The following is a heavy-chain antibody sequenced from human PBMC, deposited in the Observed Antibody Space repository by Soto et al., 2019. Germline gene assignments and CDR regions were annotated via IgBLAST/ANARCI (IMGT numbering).Heavy chain of an antibody. D-gene: IGHD3-3*01. V-gene: IGHV3-23*01. CDR1: AFTLTTYA. CDR2: LTGRGSTT. J-gene: IGHJ5*02. CDR3: AKGDTYDDFWSDWAPARGTGSDWFDP. Sequence: GGSLRLSCAASAFTLTTYAMNYVRQAQGKGPEWVTGLTGRGSTTHYADLMKGSFTNTRENSMNSGLLKMKSMRDEETVIYYCAKGDTYDDFWSDWAPARGTGSDWFDPWGQGTLVTVSS.